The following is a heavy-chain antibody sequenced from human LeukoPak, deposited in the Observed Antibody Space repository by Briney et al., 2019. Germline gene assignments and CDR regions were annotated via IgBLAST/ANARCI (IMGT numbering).Heavy chain of an antibody. V-gene: IGHV1-2*02. CDR2: INANSGGT. D-gene: IGHD5-12*01. CDR1: GYTFTAYY. CDR3: ARDCGYDSQRMNYFDY. J-gene: IGHJ4*02. Sequence: ASVKVSCKASGYTFTAYYIHRVRQAPGQGLEWMGWINANSGGTVYAQKFQGRVTMTRDTSLTTAYMELGRLKSDDTAVYYCARDCGYDSQRMNYFDYWGQGTLVTVSS.